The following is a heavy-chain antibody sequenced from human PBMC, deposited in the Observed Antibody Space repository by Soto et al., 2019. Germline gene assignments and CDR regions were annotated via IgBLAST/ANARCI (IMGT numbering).Heavy chain of an antibody. CDR2: MNPNSGST. CDR3: AREVDYIWGSYRPRYYYYYMDV. CDR1: GYTFTSYY. D-gene: IGHD3-16*02. Sequence: ASVKVSCKASGYTFTSYYMHWVRQAPGQGLEWMGWMNPNSGSTGYAQKFQGRVTMTRNTSISTAYMELSSLRSEDTAVYYCAREVDYIWGSYRPRYYYYYMDVWGKGTTVTVSS. V-gene: IGHV1-8*02. J-gene: IGHJ6*03.